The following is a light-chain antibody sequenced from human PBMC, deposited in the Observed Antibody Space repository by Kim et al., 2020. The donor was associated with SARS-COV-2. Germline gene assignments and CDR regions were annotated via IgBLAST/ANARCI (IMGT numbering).Light chain of an antibody. V-gene: IGLV1-40*01. Sequence: QSALTQPPSVSGAPGQRVTISCTGSNSNIWRGFPVHWYQHLPGTAPRLLIFLNTNRPSGVPVHFSGSRSGTSASLAIAGLRADDEGDYYCQSYDNGLKTMVFGAGTQLTVL. CDR2: LNT. CDR3: QSYDNGLKTMV. CDR1: NSNIWRGFP. J-gene: IGLJ3*02.